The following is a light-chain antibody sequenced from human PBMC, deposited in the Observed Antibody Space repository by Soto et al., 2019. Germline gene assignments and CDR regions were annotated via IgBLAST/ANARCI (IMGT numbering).Light chain of an antibody. CDR1: SGDVGGYDF. CDR2: DVS. CDR3: SSYTSSRSLV. V-gene: IGLV2-14*01. J-gene: IGLJ1*01. Sequence: QSVLTQPASVSGSPGQSITISCTGTSGDVGGYDFVSWYKQHPGRAPKLLIWDVSNRPSGVSYRFSASKSGNTASLTISGLQTDDEADYYCSSYTSSRSLVFGTGTQLTVL.